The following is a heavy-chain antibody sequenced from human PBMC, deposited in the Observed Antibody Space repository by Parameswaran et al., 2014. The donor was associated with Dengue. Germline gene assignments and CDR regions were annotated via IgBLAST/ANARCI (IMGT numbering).Heavy chain of an antibody. V-gene: IGHV5-51*01. CDR3: ARHTLGGSLDY. J-gene: IGHJ4*02. D-gene: IGHD3-16*01. CDR2: IFPDDSDT. Sequence: VRQMPGKGLEWIGIIFPDDSDTTYSPSFQGQVTISADKSISTAYLQWNSLKASDTAVYYCARHTLGGSLDYWGQGTLVTVSS.